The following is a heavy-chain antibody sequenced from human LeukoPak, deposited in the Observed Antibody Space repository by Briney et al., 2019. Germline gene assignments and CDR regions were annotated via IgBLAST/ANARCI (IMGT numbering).Heavy chain of an antibody. CDR3: ARGGVTIFGVAQYYFDY. CDR1: GGSFSGYY. D-gene: IGHD3-3*01. V-gene: IGHV4-34*01. Sequence: SETLSLTCAVYGGSFSGYYWSWIRQPPGKGLEWIGEINHSGSTNYNPSLKSRVTISVDTSKNQFSLKLSSVTAADTAVYYCARGGVTIFGVAQYYFDYWGQGTLVTVSS. J-gene: IGHJ4*02. CDR2: INHSGST.